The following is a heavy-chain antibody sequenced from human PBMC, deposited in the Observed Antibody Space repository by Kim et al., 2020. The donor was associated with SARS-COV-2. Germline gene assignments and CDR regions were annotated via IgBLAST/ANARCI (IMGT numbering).Heavy chain of an antibody. J-gene: IGHJ4*02. D-gene: IGHD1-26*01. Sequence: TYYADSVKGRVTMSSDKSKNRLYLHMNSLRVEDTAVYYCAKGVINSGFDYWGQGTQVSVSS. CDR3: AKGVINSGFDY. V-gene: IGHV3-23*01. CDR2: T.